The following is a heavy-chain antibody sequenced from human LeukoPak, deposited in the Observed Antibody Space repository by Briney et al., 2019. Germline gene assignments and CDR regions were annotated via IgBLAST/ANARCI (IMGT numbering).Heavy chain of an antibody. CDR2: ISGSGGST. J-gene: IGHJ4*02. Sequence: GGSLRPSCAASGFTFTSYAMSWVRQAPGKGLEWVSAISGSGGSTYHADSVKGRFIISRDNSKNTLYLQMNSLRAEGTAVYYCAKMGVVAARPGTFDYWGQGTLVTVSS. CDR1: GFTFTSYA. V-gene: IGHV3-23*01. CDR3: AKMGVVAARPGTFDY. D-gene: IGHD6-6*01.